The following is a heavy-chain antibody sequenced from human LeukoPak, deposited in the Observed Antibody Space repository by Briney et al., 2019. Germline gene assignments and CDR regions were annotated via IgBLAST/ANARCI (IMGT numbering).Heavy chain of an antibody. CDR2: INPNSGGT. J-gene: IGHJ1*01. Sequence: ASVKVSCKASGYTFTGYYMHWVRQAPGQGLEWMGRINPNSGGTNYAQKFQGRVTMTRDTSISTAYMELSRLRSDDTAVYYCASSIVVVPAAMGCWGQGTLVTVSS. CDR1: GYTFTGYY. V-gene: IGHV1-2*06. D-gene: IGHD2-2*01. CDR3: ASSIVVVPAAMGC.